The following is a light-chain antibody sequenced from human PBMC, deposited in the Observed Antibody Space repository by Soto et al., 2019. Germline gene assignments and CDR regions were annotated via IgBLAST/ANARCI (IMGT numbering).Light chain of an antibody. Sequence: QSVLTQPASVSGSPGQSITISCTGTSSDVGLYNYVSWYQQHPGKAPKLMIYEVSNRPSGVSNRFSGSKSGNTASLTISGLQAEDEADYYCSSYTTSGTLVFGGGTKVTVL. CDR2: EVS. J-gene: IGLJ3*02. V-gene: IGLV2-14*01. CDR3: SSYTTSGTLV. CDR1: SSDVGLYNY.